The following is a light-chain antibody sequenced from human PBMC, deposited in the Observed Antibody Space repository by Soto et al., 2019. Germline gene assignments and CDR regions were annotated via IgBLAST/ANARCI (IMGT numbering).Light chain of an antibody. J-gene: IGKJ2*01. CDR1: QSVSSR. CDR3: HQYKSFYT. Sequence: EIVMTQSPATLSVSPGERVTLSCRASQSVSSRLAWYHQKPGQSPRLLIYGASTRATGIPARFSGSGSGTEFTLTISSLQSEDFGLYYCHQYKSFYTFGQGTKLEI. CDR2: GAS. V-gene: IGKV3-15*01.